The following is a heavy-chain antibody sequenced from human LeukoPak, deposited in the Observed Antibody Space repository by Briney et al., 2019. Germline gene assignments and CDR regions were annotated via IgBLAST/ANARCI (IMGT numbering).Heavy chain of an antibody. J-gene: IGHJ4*02. V-gene: IGHV3-23*01. Sequence: GGSLRLSCAASGFTFSSYAMSWVRQAPGKGPEWVSAISGSGGSTYYADSVKGRFTISRDNSKNTLYLQMNSLRAEDTAVYYCARVRTASFDYWGQGTLVTVSS. CDR3: ARVRTASFDY. CDR1: GFTFSSYA. CDR2: ISGSGGST.